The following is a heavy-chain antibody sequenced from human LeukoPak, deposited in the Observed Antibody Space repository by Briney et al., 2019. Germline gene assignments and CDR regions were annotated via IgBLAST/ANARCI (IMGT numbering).Heavy chain of an antibody. CDR1: GGTFISYA. CDR2: IIPILGIA. V-gene: IGHV1-69*04. J-gene: IGHJ5*02. Sequence: SSVNVSCKASGGTFISYAISWVRQAPGQGLDGMGRIIPILGIANYAQKFQGRVTITADKSTSTDYMELSSLRSEDTAVYYCASGGDLRYLALGWFDPWGQGTLVTVSS. CDR3: ASGGDLRYLALGWFDP. D-gene: IGHD2-21*01.